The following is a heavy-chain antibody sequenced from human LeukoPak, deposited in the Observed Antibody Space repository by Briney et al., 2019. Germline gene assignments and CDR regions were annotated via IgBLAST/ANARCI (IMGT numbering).Heavy chain of an antibody. J-gene: IGHJ4*02. CDR1: GGSFSGYY. Sequence: NPSETLSLTCAVYGGSFSGYYWSWIRQPPGKGLEWIGEINHSGSTNYNPSLKSRVTISVDTSKNQFSLKLSSVTAADTAVYYCARGRPLIGRGFFDYWGQGTLVTVSS. CDR3: ARGRPLIGRGFFDY. V-gene: IGHV4-34*01. D-gene: IGHD3-16*01. CDR2: INHSGST.